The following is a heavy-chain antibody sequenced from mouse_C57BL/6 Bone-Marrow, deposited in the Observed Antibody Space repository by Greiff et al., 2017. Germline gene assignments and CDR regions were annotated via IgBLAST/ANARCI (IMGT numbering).Heavy chain of an antibody. CDR1: GFTFSDYY. V-gene: IGHV5-16*01. CDR3: ARATVKYYYAMDY. D-gene: IGHD1-1*01. CDR2: INYDGSST. Sequence: EVMLVESEGGLVQPGSSMKLSCTASGFTFSDYYMAWVRQVPEKGLEWVANINYDGSSTYYLDSLKSRFIISRDNAKNILYLQMSSLKSEDTATYYCARATVKYYYAMDYWGQGTSVTVSS. J-gene: IGHJ4*01.